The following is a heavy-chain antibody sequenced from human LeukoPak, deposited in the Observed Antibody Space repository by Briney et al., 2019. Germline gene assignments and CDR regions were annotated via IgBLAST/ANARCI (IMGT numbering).Heavy chain of an antibody. J-gene: IGHJ6*02. D-gene: IGHD2-8*02. CDR3: TRDLVVRGYYYGMDV. Sequence: SETLSLTCTVSGGSISSYYWSWIRQPPGKGLEWIGYIYYSGSTNYNPSLKSRVTISVDTSKNQFSLKLSSVTAADTAVYYCTRDLVVRGYYYGMDVWGQGTTVTVSS. CDR1: GGSISSYY. CDR2: IYYSGST. V-gene: IGHV4-59*01.